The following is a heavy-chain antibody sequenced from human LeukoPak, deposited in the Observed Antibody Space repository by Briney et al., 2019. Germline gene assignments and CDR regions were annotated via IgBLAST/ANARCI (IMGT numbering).Heavy chain of an antibody. D-gene: IGHD3-10*01. J-gene: IGHJ6*03. CDR3: AGGPPYGSGSYYPRPDYYYYYYMDV. Sequence: SVKVSCKASGGTFSSYAISWVRQAPGQGLEWMGGIIPIFGTANYAQKFQGRVTITADESTSTAYMELSSLRSEDTAVYYCAGGPPYGSGSYYPRPDYYYYYYMDVWGKGTTVTISS. CDR1: GGTFSSYA. V-gene: IGHV1-69*13. CDR2: IIPIFGTA.